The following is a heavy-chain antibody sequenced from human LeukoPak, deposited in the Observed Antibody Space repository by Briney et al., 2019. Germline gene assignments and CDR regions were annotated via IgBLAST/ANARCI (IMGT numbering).Heavy chain of an antibody. Sequence: GGSLRLSCAASGFTVSSNYMSWVRQAPGKGLEWVSVIYSGGSTYYADSVKGRFTISRDNSKNTLYLQMNSLRAEDTAVYYCARIRITMVRGADAFDIWGQGTMVAVSS. J-gene: IGHJ3*02. CDR3: ARIRITMVRGADAFDI. CDR2: IYSGGST. D-gene: IGHD3-10*01. CDR1: GFTVSSNY. V-gene: IGHV3-53*01.